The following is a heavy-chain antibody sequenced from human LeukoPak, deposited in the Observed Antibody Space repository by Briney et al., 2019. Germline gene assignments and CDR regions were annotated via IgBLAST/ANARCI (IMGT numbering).Heavy chain of an antibody. D-gene: IGHD6-13*01. Sequence: GGPLRLSCAASGFTFSSYGMSWVRQAPGKGLEWVSAISGSGGSTYYADSVKGRFTISRDNAKNSLYLQMNSLRAEDTAVYYCARGVVAAAGRTFDFWGQGTLVTVSS. CDR3: ARGVVAAAGRTFDF. CDR2: ISGSGGST. CDR1: GFTFSSYG. V-gene: IGHV3-23*01. J-gene: IGHJ4*02.